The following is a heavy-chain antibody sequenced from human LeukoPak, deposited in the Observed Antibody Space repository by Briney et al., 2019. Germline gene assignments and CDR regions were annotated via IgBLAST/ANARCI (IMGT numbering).Heavy chain of an antibody. D-gene: IGHD6-13*01. CDR3: AKDPYSSSWYGRFDY. CDR2: ISGSGGST. CDR1: GFTVSSNY. V-gene: IGHV3-23*01. Sequence: GGSLRLSCAASGFTVSSNYMSWVRQAPGKGLEWVSAISGSGGSTYYADSVKGRFTISRDNSKNTLYLQMNSLRAEDTAVYYCAKDPYSSSWYGRFDYWGQGTLVTVSS. J-gene: IGHJ4*02.